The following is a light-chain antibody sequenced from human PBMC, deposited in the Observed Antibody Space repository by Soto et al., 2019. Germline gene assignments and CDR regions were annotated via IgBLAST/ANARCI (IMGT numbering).Light chain of an antibody. CDR2: GAS. V-gene: IGKV3-20*01. Sequence: EIVLTQSPGTLSLFPGERATLSCRASQSLITRYLAWYKQKPGQAPRLLIYGASSRATGMPDRFSGSGYGTDFTLTISRLEPEDFAVYSCQQYGTSPTFGQGTRLEIK. J-gene: IGKJ5*01. CDR3: QQYGTSPT. CDR1: QSLITRY.